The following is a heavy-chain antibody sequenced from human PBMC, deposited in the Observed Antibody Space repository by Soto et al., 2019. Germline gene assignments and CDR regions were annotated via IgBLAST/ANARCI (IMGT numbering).Heavy chain of an antibody. J-gene: IGHJ4*02. CDR2: INPNSAGT. CDR3: ARVGYYDYVWGNSDY. CDR1: GDSFSGYY. V-gene: IGHV1-2*02. Sequence: ASVKVSCKASGDSFSGYYIHWVRQAPGQGLEWMGWINPNSAGTNYAEKFQGRVTMTRDTSMSTAYMELSSLRSDDTAVYYCARVGYYDYVWGNSDYWGQGTMVTVSS. D-gene: IGHD3-16*01.